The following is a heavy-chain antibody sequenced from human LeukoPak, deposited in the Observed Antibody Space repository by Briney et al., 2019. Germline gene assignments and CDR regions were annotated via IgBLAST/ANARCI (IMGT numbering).Heavy chain of an antibody. Sequence: ASVKVSCKASGYTFTSYYMHWVRQAPGQGLEWMGIINPSGGSTSYAQKFQGRVTMTRDTSTSTVYMELSSLRSEDTAVYYCASFGVVVVPAAIDAFDIWGQGTMVTVSS. D-gene: IGHD2-2*01. CDR2: INPSGGST. CDR3: ASFGVVVVPAAIDAFDI. V-gene: IGHV1-46*01. CDR1: GYTFTSYY. J-gene: IGHJ3*02.